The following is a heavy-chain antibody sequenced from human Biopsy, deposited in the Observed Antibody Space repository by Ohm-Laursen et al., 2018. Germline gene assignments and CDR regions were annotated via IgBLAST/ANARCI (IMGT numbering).Heavy chain of an antibody. J-gene: IGHJ3*01. CDR2: ASYSGYT. Sequence: TLSLTCTVSDDSIRNFYWTWIRQPPGQGLEWIGHASYSGYTNYNPSLKSRVTISVDTSKNHFPLNLRSVTAADTAVYSCARLGNFWNAEDGLDLWGLGTMVTVSS. D-gene: IGHD3-3*01. CDR3: ARLGNFWNAEDGLDL. CDR1: DDSIRNFY. V-gene: IGHV4-59*08.